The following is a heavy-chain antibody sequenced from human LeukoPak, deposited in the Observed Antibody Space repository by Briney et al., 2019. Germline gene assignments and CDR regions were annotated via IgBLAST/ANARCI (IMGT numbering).Heavy chain of an antibody. Sequence: GGSLRLSCVASGSTFDDYGMSWVRQAPGKGLEWVSGINWNGASIGYADSVKGRFTISRDNAKNSLYLQMNSLRAEDTAVYYCARVYSTIFGVVRNWFDPWGQGTLVTVSS. CDR1: GSTFDDYG. CDR3: ARVYSTIFGVVRNWFDP. D-gene: IGHD3-3*01. J-gene: IGHJ5*02. V-gene: IGHV3-20*04. CDR2: INWNGASI.